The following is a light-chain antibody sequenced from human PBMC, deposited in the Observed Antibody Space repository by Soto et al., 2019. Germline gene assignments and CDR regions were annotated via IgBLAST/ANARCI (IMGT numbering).Light chain of an antibody. CDR1: SSNIGSNT. V-gene: IGLV1-44*01. J-gene: IGLJ1*01. CDR3: AAWDDSVYV. Sequence: VLTQPPSASGTPGQRVTISCSGSSSNIGSNTVNWYQQLPGTAPKLLIYSNNQRPSGVPDRFSGSKSGTSASLAISGLQSEDEADYYCAAWDDSVYVFGTGTKVTVL. CDR2: SNN.